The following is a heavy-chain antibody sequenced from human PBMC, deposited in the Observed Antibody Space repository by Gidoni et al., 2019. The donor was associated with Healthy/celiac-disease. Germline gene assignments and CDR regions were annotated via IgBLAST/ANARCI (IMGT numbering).Heavy chain of an antibody. CDR3: ARNGGDYGDLYNWFDP. CDR1: GFSLSNARMG. V-gene: IGHV2-26*01. J-gene: IGHJ5*02. D-gene: IGHD4-17*01. CDR2: IFSNEEK. Sequence: VTLKDSGPVLVKPTETLTLTCTVSGFSLSNARMGVSWVRHPPGKALEWVAHIFSNEEKSCSTSLKSRLTISKNTTKSQVVLTITNMDPVDTATYYCARNGGDYGDLYNWFDPWGQGTLVTVSS.